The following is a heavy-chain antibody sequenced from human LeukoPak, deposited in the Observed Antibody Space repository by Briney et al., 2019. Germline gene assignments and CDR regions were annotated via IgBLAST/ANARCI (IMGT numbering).Heavy chain of an antibody. CDR2: IIPIFGIA. CDR1: GGTFSSYA. D-gene: IGHD6-19*01. V-gene: IGHV1-69*10. CDR3: ARDLSIAVAGGEYFQH. J-gene: IGHJ1*01. Sequence: GASVKVSCKASGGTFSSYAISWVRQAPGQGLEWMGGIIPIFGIANYAQKFQGRVTITADKSTSTAYMELSSLRSEDTAVYYCARDLSIAVAGGEYFQHWGQGTLVTVSS.